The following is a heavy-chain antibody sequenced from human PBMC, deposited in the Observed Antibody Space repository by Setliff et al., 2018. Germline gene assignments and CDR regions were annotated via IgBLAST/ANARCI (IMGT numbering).Heavy chain of an antibody. V-gene: IGHV3-30*02. CDR3: AKDFGDGGWFDP. Sequence: GGSLRLSCAASGFIFSNYGMHWVRQAPGKGLEWVAFIRYDGSNKYYADSVKGRFTISRDNSKNTLYLQMNSLRAEDTAVYYCAKDFGDGGWFDPWGQGTLVTVSS. D-gene: IGHD3-10*01. J-gene: IGHJ5*02. CDR1: GFIFSNYG. CDR2: IRYDGSNK.